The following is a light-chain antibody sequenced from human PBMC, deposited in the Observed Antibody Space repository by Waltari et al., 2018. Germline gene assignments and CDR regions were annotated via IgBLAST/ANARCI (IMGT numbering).Light chain of an antibody. CDR1: QSIINSHNGQSY. Sequence: DIVMAQSPDSLAVSLGERATINCKSIQSIINSHNGQSYLAWYQHKPGTPPKLLIHWASTRESGVPDRFSGSGSGTDFTLTISSLQAEDVAIYYCQQYHTSPFTFGPGTKVDI. J-gene: IGKJ3*01. CDR2: WAS. CDR3: QQYHTSPFT. V-gene: IGKV4-1*01.